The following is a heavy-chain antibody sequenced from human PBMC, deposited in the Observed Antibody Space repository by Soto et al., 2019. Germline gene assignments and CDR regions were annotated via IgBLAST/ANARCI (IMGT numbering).Heavy chain of an antibody. CDR2: IYSGGST. D-gene: IGHD2-15*01. J-gene: IGHJ3*02. Sequence: GGSLRLSCAASGFTVSSNYMSWVRQAPGKGLEWVSVIYSGGSTYYADSVKGRFTISRDNSKNTLYLQMNSLRAEDTAVYYCARQEGIVLVAFDIWGQGTMVTVSS. V-gene: IGHV3-66*04. CDR3: ARQEGIVLVAFDI. CDR1: GFTVSSNY.